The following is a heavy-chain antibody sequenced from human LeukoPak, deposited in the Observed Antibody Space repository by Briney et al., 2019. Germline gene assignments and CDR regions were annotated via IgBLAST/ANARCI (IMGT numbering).Heavy chain of an antibody. CDR3: AKDRLPITMIVVVHDADY. V-gene: IGHV3-30*18. J-gene: IGHJ4*02. CDR2: ISYDGSNK. Sequence: GGSLRLSCAASGFTFSSYGMHWVRQAPGKGLEWVAVISYDGSNKYYADSVKGRFTISRDNSKNTLYLQMNSLRAEDTAVYYCAKDRLPITMIVVVHDADYWGQGTLVTVSS. D-gene: IGHD3-22*01. CDR1: GFTFSSYG.